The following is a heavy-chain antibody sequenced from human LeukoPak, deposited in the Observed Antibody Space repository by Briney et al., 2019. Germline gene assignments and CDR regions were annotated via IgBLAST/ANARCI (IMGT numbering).Heavy chain of an antibody. D-gene: IGHD3/OR15-3a*01. V-gene: IGHV3-30*03. CDR1: GFTFSSYG. CDR2: TSYDGGNK. J-gene: IGHJ2*01. CDR3: ARRGPPYWYFDL. Sequence: PGGSLRLSCAASGFTFSSYGMHWVRQAPGKGLEWAAVTSYDGGNKSYGDSVKGRFTISRDNSKNTLYLQMTSLRAEDTAVYYCARRGPPYWYFDLWGRGTLLAVSS.